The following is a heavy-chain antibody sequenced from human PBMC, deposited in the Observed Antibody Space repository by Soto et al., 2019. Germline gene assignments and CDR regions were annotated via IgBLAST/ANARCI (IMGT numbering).Heavy chain of an antibody. CDR1: GFTFSSYG. CDR3: AKDRSSTSCLDY. V-gene: IGHV3-30*18. CDR2: ISYDGSNK. J-gene: IGHJ4*02. Sequence: QVPLVESGGGVVQPGRSLRLSCAASGFTFSSYGMHWVRQAPGKGLEWVAVISYDGSNKYYADSVKGRFTISRDNSKNTLYLQMNSLRAEDTAVYYCAKDRSSTSCLDYWGQGTLVTVSS. D-gene: IGHD2-2*01.